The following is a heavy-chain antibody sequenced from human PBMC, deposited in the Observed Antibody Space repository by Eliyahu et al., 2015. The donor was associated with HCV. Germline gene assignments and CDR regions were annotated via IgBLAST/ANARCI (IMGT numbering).Heavy chain of an antibody. CDR1: GYTFTXYY. Sequence: QVQLLQSGPEVKEPGAAVKVSCRASGYTFTXYYVYWLRQAPGQGPXEWAPLINPVSGHSDHAQKFRGRVAVTADPSSDTVYMDLSSLRFEDTAVYYCARGLPLTLVARYWYFDFWGRGTLVTVSS. V-gene: IGHV1-46*01. CDR3: ARGLPLTLVARYWYFDF. J-gene: IGHJ2*01. D-gene: IGHD4/OR15-4a*01. CDR2: INPVSGHS.